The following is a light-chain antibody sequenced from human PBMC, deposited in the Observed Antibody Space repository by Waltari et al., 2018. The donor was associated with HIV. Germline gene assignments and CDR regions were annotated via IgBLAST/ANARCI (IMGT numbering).Light chain of an antibody. J-gene: IGLJ2*01. CDR1: NIGVKS. V-gene: IGLV3-21*04. Sequence: SYVLTQPPSESVAPGKTARITCAGQNIGVKSVHWYQQKPGQAPVLVIYDDDDRPSGIPERFSGSSSGNTATLTINRVEAGDEADYYCQVWDSSSDHRIFGGGTKLTVL. CDR3: QVWDSSSDHRI. CDR2: DDD.